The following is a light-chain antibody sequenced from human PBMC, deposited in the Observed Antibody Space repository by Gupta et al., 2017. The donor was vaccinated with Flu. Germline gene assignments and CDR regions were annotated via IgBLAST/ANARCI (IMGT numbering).Light chain of an antibody. Sequence: QSALTQPASVSGSPGQSNTISCTGTSSDVGSYNLVSWYQQHPGKAPKLMIYEGSKRPSGVSNRFSGSKSGNTASLTISGLQAEDDADYYCCSYAGSDTYVFGTGTKVTVL. CDR3: CSYAGSDTYV. V-gene: IGLV2-23*01. CDR1: SSDVGSYNL. CDR2: EGS. J-gene: IGLJ1*01.